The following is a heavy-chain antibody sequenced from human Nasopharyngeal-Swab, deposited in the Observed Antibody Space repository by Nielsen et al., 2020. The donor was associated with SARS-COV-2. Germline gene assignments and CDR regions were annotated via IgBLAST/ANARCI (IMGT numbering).Heavy chain of an antibody. CDR1: GFIFDDYA. D-gene: IGHD4-17*01. CDR2: ITWNGGSI. J-gene: IGHJ4*02. V-gene: IGHV3-20*04. Sequence: GGSLRLSCAASGFIFDDYAMNWVRQAPGKGLERVSGITWNGGSIGYAESVKGRFTISRDSAKNSLYLQMNSLRAEDTALYYCARDKSSTVTTFDYWGQGTLVTVSS. CDR3: ARDKSSTVTTFDY.